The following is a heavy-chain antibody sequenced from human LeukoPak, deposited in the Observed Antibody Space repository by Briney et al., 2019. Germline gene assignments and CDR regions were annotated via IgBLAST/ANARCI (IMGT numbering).Heavy chain of an antibody. CDR2: INPNSGGT. J-gene: IGHJ4*02. D-gene: IGHD2-15*01. CDR3: ARLGYCSGGSCRYGYYFDY. CDR1: GYTFTVYY. Sequence: VASVTVSCTASGYTFTVYYMHWVRQAPGQGLEWMGWINPNSGGTNYAQKFQGRVTMTRDTSISTAYMELSRLRSDDTAVYYCARLGYCSGGSCRYGYYFDYWGQGTLVAVSS. V-gene: IGHV1-2*02.